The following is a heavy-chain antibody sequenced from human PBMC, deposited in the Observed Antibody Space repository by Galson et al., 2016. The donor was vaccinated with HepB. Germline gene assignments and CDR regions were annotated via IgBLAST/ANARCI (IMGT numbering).Heavy chain of an antibody. CDR3: TCGRSPGAY. J-gene: IGHJ4*02. Sequence: SLRLSCAASGFTVSNNYMSWVRQAPGKGLEWVSLIYSGESTSYADSVKGRFTISRDHFKNTLYLQMNSLRAEDTAVYFCTCGRSPGAYWGQGTLVTVSS. D-gene: IGHD3-16*02. V-gene: IGHV3-53*01. CDR1: GFTVSNNY. CDR2: IYSGEST.